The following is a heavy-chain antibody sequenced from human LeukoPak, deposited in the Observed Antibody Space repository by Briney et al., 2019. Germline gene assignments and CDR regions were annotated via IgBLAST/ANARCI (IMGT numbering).Heavy chain of an antibody. Sequence: GGSLRLSCAASGFTVSSNYMSWVRQAPGKGLEWVSVIYSGGSTYYADSVKGRFTISRDNSKNTLYLQINSLRAEDTAMYYCARSSSWYYFDYWGQGTLVTVSS. CDR1: GFTVSSNY. D-gene: IGHD6-13*01. V-gene: IGHV3-53*01. J-gene: IGHJ4*02. CDR2: IYSGGST. CDR3: ARSSSWYYFDY.